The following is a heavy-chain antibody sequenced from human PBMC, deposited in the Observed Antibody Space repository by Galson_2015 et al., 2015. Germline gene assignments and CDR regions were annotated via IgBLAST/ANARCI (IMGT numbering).Heavy chain of an antibody. Sequence: SVKVSCKASGYTFTSYGISWVRQAPGQGLEWMGWISAYNGNTNYAQKLQGRVTMTTDTSTSTAYMELRSLRSDDTAVYYCATVTAMVIKDYYYYSMDVWGQGTTVTVSS. CDR1: GYTFTSYG. J-gene: IGHJ6*02. V-gene: IGHV1-18*01. CDR2: ISAYNGNT. D-gene: IGHD5-18*01. CDR3: ATVTAMVIKDYYYYSMDV.